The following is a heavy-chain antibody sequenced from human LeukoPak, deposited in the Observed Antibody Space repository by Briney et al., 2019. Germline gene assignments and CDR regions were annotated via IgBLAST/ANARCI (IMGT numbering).Heavy chain of an antibody. CDR3: AKDRSWASGYNHPGY. D-gene: IGHD5-12*01. Sequence: GGSLRLSCAASGFTFSSYGMHWVRQAPGKGLEWVAFIRYDGSNKYYADSVKGRFTISRDNSRNTLYLQMNSLRAEDTAVYYCAKDRSWASGYNHPGYWGQGTLVTISS. J-gene: IGHJ4*02. V-gene: IGHV3-30*02. CDR1: GFTFSSYG. CDR2: IRYDGSNK.